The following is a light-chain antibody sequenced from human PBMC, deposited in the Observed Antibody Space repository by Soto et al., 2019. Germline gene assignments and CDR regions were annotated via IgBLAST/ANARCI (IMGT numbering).Light chain of an antibody. CDR1: SSDVGGYNY. CDR2: DVS. J-gene: IGLJ2*01. V-gene: IGLV2-11*01. CDR3: CSYAGSYTYVL. Sequence: QSALTQPRSVSGSPGQSVTVSCTGTSSDVGGYNYVSWYQQHPGKAPKLMIYDVSKRPAGVPDRFSACKSGNTASLTISGLQAEDEADYYCCSYAGSYTYVLFGGGTQLTGL.